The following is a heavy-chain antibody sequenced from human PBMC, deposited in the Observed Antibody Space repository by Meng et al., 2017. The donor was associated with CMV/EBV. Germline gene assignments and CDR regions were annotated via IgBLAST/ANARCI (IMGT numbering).Heavy chain of an antibody. CDR1: GFTFNNYH. D-gene: IGHD3-3*01. CDR2: IWYDGSKT. Sequence: GESLKISCAASGFTFNNYHMNWVRQAPGKGLEFAALIWYDGSKTYYADSVKGRFTLSRDNSKDTSFLQMNSLRVEDTAVYYCAKNRVVFGVARRYHGMDVWGPGTAVTVSS. CDR3: AKNRVVFGVARRYHGMDV. J-gene: IGHJ6*02. V-gene: IGHV3-33*06.